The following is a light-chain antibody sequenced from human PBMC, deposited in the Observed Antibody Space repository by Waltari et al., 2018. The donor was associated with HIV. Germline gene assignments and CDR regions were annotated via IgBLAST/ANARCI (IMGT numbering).Light chain of an antibody. Sequence: DIQMTQSPSTLSASVGDRVTITCRASQSIGNWLAWYQQKPGKAPKLLIYKASSLERGVPSRFSGGGSGTEFTLTISSMQPDDFATYHCQHQGTFGQGTKV. V-gene: IGKV1-5*03. CDR3: QHQGT. J-gene: IGKJ1*01. CDR1: QSIGNW. CDR2: KAS.